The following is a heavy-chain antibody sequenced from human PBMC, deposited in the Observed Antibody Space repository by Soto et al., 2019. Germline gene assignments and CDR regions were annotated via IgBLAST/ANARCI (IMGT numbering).Heavy chain of an antibody. CDR1: GFTFSGFW. V-gene: IGHV3-30*18. CDR2: ISFDGSNK. D-gene: IGHD6-13*01. CDR3: ANHYSSTWYPYYFDY. Sequence: GGSLRLSCAASGFTFSGFWMHWVRQAPGKGLEWVAVISFDGSNKYYADSVKGRFTISRDNSKNTLFLQMNSLRADDTAVYYCANHYSSTWYPYYFDYWGQGTLVTVSS. J-gene: IGHJ4*02.